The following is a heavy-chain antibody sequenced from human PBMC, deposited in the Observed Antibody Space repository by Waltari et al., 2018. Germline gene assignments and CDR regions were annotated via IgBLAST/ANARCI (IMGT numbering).Heavy chain of an antibody. CDR1: GYSFIDYY. V-gene: IGHV1-2*02. Sequence: QVQLVQSGAEVKKPGASVTVSCKTSGYSFIDYYIYWVRQAPGQGLEWMGWFNPNSGGTNYVQKFQGRVTMTRDTSISTAYMNLSRLRSDDTAVYYCARIFKWATDYWGQGTLVTVSS. CDR3: ARIFKWATDY. CDR2: FNPNSGGT. D-gene: IGHD1-26*01. J-gene: IGHJ4*02.